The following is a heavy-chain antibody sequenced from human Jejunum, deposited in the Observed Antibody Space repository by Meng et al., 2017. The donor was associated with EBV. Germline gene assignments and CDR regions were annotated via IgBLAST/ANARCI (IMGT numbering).Heavy chain of an antibody. CDR2: INTNSGYP. CDR3: ARVRPGGGWFDP. Sequence: VQLGPVRCCLNYPGALCLVALQSSVSIFTTSGLCCVRPAPGQRLEVMGWINTNSGYPTYAQDCTGRFVFSLDSSVSTAYLQITSLTTEDNAVYYCARVRPGGGWFDPWGQGTLVTVSS. D-gene: IGHD2-8*02. J-gene: IGHJ5*02. CDR1: VSIFTTSG. V-gene: IGHV7-4-1*02.